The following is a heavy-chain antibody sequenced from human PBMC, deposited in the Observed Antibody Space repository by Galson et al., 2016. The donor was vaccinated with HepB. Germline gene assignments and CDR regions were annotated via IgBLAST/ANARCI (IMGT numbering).Heavy chain of an antibody. CDR1: GFTFSNYA. V-gene: IGHV3-23*01. CDR3: GKGGTGIAVPVDL. CDR2: ISGSGSNT. J-gene: IGHJ5*02. D-gene: IGHD1-1*01. Sequence: SLRLSCAASGFTFSNYAINWVRQAPGKGLEWVSGISGSGSNTYYANSVEGRFAISRDNSKNTLYLQMNTLRGEDTAVYYCGKGGTGIAVPVDLWGQGTLVTVSS.